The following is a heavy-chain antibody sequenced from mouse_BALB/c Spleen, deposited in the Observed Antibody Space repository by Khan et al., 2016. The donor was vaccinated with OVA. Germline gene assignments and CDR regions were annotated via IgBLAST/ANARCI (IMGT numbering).Heavy chain of an antibody. V-gene: IGHV14-3*02. CDR2: IDPANGNT. CDR1: GFNIKDTY. D-gene: IGHD4-1*01. J-gene: IGHJ3*01. Sequence: EVQLEESGAELVKPGASVKLSCTASGFNIKDTYMHWVKQRPEQGLEWIGRIDPANGNTKYDKKFQGRATITADTSSNTAYLQLSSLTSEDTAVYYCARDYWDVFAYWGQGTLVTVSA. CDR3: ARDYWDVFAY.